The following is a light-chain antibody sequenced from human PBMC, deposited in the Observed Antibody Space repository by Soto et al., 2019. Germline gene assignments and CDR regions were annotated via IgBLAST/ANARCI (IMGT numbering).Light chain of an antibody. CDR3: QQYNKWPPWT. CDR2: GAS. CDR1: QSVSNN. J-gene: IGKJ1*01. Sequence: EIVMTQSPATLSVSPGERATLSCRASQSVSNNLAWYQQKFGQAPRLLVYGASIRATGIPARFSGSGSGTEFTLTISSLQSEDFAVYYCQQYNKWPPWTFGQGTKVDIK. V-gene: IGKV3-15*01.